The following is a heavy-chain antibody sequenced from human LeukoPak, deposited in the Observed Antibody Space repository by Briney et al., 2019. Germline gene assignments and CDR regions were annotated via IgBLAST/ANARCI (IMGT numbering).Heavy chain of an antibody. CDR2: ISHDGSNK. V-gene: IGHV3-30*18. CDR1: GFTFSSYG. Sequence: GGSLRLSCAASGFTFSSYGMHWVRQAQGKGLEWLTIISHDGSNKNYADSVKGRFTISRDNSKNTLYLQMNSLRAEDTAVYYCTKGNTAYYYPHFDYWGQGTLVTVSS. CDR3: TKGNTAYYYPHFDY. D-gene: IGHD3-22*01. J-gene: IGHJ4*02.